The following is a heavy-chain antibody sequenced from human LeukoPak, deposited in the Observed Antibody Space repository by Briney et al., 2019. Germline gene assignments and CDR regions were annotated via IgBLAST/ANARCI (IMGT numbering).Heavy chain of an antibody. D-gene: IGHD6-19*01. CDR3: AQKYSSGWYDQGFDY. Sequence: GGSLRLSCAASGFTFSSYEMNWVRQAPGKGLEWVSYISTSGNTIYYADSVKGRFTISRDNAKNSLYLQMNSLRPEDTAVYYCAQKYSSGWYDQGFDYWGQGALVTVSS. CDR2: ISTSGNTI. V-gene: IGHV3-48*03. J-gene: IGHJ4*02. CDR1: GFTFSSYE.